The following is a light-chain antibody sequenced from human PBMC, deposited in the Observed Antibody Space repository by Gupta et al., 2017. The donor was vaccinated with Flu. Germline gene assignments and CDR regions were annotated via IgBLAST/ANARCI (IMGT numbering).Light chain of an antibody. CDR1: QSSLYDSTNKDY. V-gene: IGKV4-1*01. J-gene: IGKJ4*01. Sequence: SLGARATINCKSSQSSLYDSTNKDYLSRYQPKPGQPPKLLISWATTRESGIPDRFSARGSGTDFTLTIASLQAEDVAVYYCQQYEDVAFTFGGGTKVEIK. CDR2: WAT. CDR3: QQYEDVAFT.